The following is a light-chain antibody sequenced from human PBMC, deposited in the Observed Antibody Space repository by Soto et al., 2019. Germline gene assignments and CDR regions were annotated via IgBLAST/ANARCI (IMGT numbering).Light chain of an antibody. J-gene: IGLJ1*01. CDR3: CSYAGSSTPYV. V-gene: IGLV2-23*01. CDR2: EGS. CDR1: SSDVGSYNL. Sequence: QSALTQPASVSGSPGQSITISCTGTSSDVGSYNLGSWYQQHPGKAPKLMIYEGSKRPSGVSNRFSGSTSGNTASLTISGLQAEDEADYYCCSYAGSSTPYVFGTGTKLTVL.